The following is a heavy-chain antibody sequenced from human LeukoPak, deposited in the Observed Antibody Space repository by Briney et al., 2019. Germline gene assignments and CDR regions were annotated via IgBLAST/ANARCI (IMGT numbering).Heavy chain of an antibody. Sequence: PSETLSLTCSVSDDSITSSSYYWGWIRQPPGKGLEWIGSIYYSGSTYYNPSLKSRVTISVDTSKNQFSLKLSSVTAADTAVYYCAAVDDYGDYVTGFDPWGQGTLVTVSS. CDR3: AAVDDYGDYVTGFDP. CDR2: IYYSGST. V-gene: IGHV4-39*01. CDR1: DDSITSSSYY. J-gene: IGHJ5*02. D-gene: IGHD4-17*01.